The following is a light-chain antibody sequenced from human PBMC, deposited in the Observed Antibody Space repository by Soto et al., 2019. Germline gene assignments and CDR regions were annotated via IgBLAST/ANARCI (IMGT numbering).Light chain of an antibody. Sequence: IQLTQSPSSLSASKGATVTITCRASLPINSDLIWYQQKPGKAPRLLLYDASSLQSGVPARFSGSGSGTDFTLTISSLQPEDFATYYCLQKYFYPFTFGPGTKVDI. J-gene: IGKJ3*01. CDR1: LPINSD. CDR2: DAS. CDR3: LQKYFYPFT. V-gene: IGKV1-6*01.